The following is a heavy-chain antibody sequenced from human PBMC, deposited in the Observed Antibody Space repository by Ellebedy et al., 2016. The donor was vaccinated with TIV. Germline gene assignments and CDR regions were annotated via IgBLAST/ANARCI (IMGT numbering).Heavy chain of an antibody. CDR1: GFTFSSYA. V-gene: IGHV3-23*01. Sequence: GESLKISXAASGFTFSSYAMSWVRQAPGKGLEWVSAISGSGGSTYYADSVKGRFTISRDNAKNTLYLQMNSLRAEDTAVYYCARDYYDSSGYYYLYYYYGMDVWGQGTTVTVSS. D-gene: IGHD3-22*01. J-gene: IGHJ6*02. CDR2: ISGSGGST. CDR3: ARDYYDSSGYYYLYYYYGMDV.